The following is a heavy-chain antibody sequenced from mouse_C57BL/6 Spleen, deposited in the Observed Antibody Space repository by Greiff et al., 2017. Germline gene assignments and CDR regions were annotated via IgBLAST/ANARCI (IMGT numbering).Heavy chain of an antibody. V-gene: IGHV5-15*04. Sequence: EVTLVESGGGLVQPGGSLKLSCAASGFTFSDYGMAWVRQAPRKGPEWVAFISNLAYSIYYADTVTGRFTISRENAKNTLYLEMSSLRTEDTAMYYCARRGDGIYAMDYWGQGTSVTVSS. CDR2: ISNLAYSI. CDR1: GFTFSDYG. J-gene: IGHJ4*01. D-gene: IGHD2-1*01. CDR3: ARRGDGIYAMDY.